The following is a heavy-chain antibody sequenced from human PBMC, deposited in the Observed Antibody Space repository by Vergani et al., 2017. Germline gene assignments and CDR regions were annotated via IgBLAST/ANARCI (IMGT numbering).Heavy chain of an antibody. V-gene: IGHV3-23*01. CDR3: AKFLLGFYDSSGYDP. J-gene: IGHJ5*02. CDR1: GFTFSSYA. D-gene: IGHD3-22*01. CDR2: ISGSGGST. Sequence: EVQLLESGGGLVQPGGSLRLSCAASGFTFSSYAMSWVRQAPGKGLEWVSAISGSGGSTYYADSVKGWFTISRDNSKNTLYLQMNSLRAEDTAVYYCAKFLLGFYDSSGYDPWGQGTLVTVSS.